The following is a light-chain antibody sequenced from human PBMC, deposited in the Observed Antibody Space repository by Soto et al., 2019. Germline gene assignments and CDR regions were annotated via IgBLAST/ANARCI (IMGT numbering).Light chain of an antibody. J-gene: IGKJ1*01. CDR2: AAS. V-gene: IGKV1-39*01. Sequence: DIQMTQPPSSLSASVRDRVTITCRASQSISSYFNWYQQKPGKATQLLIYAASSLQSGVPSRFSGSGSGTDFALTISSLQPEDFATYYCQQSYTTPHTFGQGTKVEIK. CDR1: QSISSY. CDR3: QQSYTTPHT.